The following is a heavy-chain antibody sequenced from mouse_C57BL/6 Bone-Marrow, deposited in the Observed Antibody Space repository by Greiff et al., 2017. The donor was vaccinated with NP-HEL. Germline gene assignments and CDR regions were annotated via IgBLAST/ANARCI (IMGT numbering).Heavy chain of an antibody. J-gene: IGHJ1*03. CDR3: ARWDYYGSSYWYFDV. V-gene: IGHV1-61*01. D-gene: IGHD1-1*01. CDR1: GYTFTSYW. Sequence: QVQLQQPGAELVRPGSSVKLSCKASGYTFTSYWMDWVKQRPGQGLEWIGNIYPSDSETHYNQKFKDKATLNVDKSSSTAYMQLSSLTSEDSAVYYCARWDYYGSSYWYFDVWGTGTTVTVSS. CDR2: IYPSDSET.